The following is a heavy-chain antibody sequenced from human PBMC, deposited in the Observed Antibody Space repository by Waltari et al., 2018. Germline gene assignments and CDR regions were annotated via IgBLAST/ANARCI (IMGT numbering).Heavy chain of an antibody. CDR1: GDSISSSGFY. Sequence: QPQLQESGPGLVKPSETLPLTCNVSGDSISSSGFYWVWIRQSPGKGLEWFGSIYYDGSTYYSPSLRSRVTISADTSKNQFSLKLTSVTAADTAVYYCAAENPTRSYDLDAWGQGILVTASS. V-gene: IGHV4-39*01. CDR3: AAENPTRSYDLDA. D-gene: IGHD3-16*01. CDR2: IYYDGST. J-gene: IGHJ5*02.